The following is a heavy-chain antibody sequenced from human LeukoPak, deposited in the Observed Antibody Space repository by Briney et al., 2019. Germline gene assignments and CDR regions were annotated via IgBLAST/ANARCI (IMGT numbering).Heavy chain of an antibody. J-gene: IGHJ5*02. Sequence: ASVKVSCKASGGTFSSYAISWVRQAPGQGLEWMGGIIPIFGTANYAQKFQGRVTITADKSTSTAYMELSSLRSEDTAVYYCARMATITNWFDPWGQGTLVTVSS. CDR2: IIPIFGTA. CDR3: ARMATITNWFDP. CDR1: GGTFSSYA. V-gene: IGHV1-69*06. D-gene: IGHD5-24*01.